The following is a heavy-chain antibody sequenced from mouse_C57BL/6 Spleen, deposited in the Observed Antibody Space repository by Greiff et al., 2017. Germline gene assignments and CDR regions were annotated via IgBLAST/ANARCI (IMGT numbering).Heavy chain of an antibody. CDR1: GYTFTDYY. J-gene: IGHJ3*01. Sequence: EVQLQQSGPELVKPGASVKISCKASGYTFTDYYMNWVKQSHGKSLEWIGDINPNNGGTSYNQKFKGKATLTVDKSSSTAYMELRSLTSEDSAVYYCARESRSWFAYWGQGTLVTVSA. V-gene: IGHV1-26*01. CDR2: INPNNGGT. CDR3: ARESRSWFAY.